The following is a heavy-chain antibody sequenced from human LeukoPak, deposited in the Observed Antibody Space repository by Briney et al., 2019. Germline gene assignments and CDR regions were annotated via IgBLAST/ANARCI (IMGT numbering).Heavy chain of an antibody. V-gene: IGHV1-8*01. CDR1: GYTFTSYD. Sequence: ASVKVSCKASGYTFTSYDINWVRQATGQGLEWMGWMNPNCGNTGYAQKFQGRVTMTRNTSISTAYMELSSLRSEDTAVYYCAMKGITMVRGVIQVDWFDPWGQGTLVTVSS. J-gene: IGHJ5*02. D-gene: IGHD3-10*01. CDR2: MNPNCGNT. CDR3: AMKGITMVRGVIQVDWFDP.